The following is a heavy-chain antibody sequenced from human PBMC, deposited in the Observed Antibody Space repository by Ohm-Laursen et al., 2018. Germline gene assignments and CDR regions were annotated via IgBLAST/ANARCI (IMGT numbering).Heavy chain of an antibody. CDR2: ISWNSGSI. Sequence: SLRLSCAASGFTFDDYAMHWVRQAPGKGLEWVSGISWNSGSIGYADSVKGRFSISRDNAKNSLYLQMNSLRAEDTALYYCAKSGWFGELTSDYWGQGTLVTVSS. D-gene: IGHD3-10*01. J-gene: IGHJ4*02. CDR3: AKSGWFGELTSDY. CDR1: GFTFDDYA. V-gene: IGHV3-9*01.